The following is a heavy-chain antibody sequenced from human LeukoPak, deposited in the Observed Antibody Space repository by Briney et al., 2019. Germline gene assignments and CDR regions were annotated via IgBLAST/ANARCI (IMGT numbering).Heavy chain of an antibody. V-gene: IGHV3-9*03. D-gene: IGHD3-22*01. CDR2: ISWNSGSI. CDR1: GFTFDDYA. Sequence: GRSLRLSCAASGFTFDDYAMHWVRQAPGKGLEWVSGISWNSGSIGYADSVKGRFTISRDNAKNSLYLQMSSLRAEDMALYYCAKGYYYDSSGYDYWGQGTLVTVSS. CDR3: AKGYYYDSSGYDY. J-gene: IGHJ4*02.